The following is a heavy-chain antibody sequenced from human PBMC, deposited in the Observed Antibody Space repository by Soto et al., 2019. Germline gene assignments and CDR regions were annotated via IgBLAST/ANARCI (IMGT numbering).Heavy chain of an antibody. J-gene: IGHJ4*02. CDR2: ISYDGSNK. V-gene: IGHV3-30*18. CDR1: GFTFSSYG. D-gene: IGHD1-7*01. CDR3: AKGGNYAAFDY. Sequence: QVQLVESGGGVVQPGRSLRLSCAASGFTFSSYGMHWVRQAPGKGLEWVAVISYDGSNKYYADSVKGRFTISRDNSKNTRYLQMNSLRAEDTAVYYCAKGGNYAAFDYWGQGTLVTVSS.